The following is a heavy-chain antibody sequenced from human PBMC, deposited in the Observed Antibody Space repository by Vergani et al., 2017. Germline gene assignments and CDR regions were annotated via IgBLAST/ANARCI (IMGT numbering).Heavy chain of an antibody. CDR2: IYYSGST. J-gene: IGHJ4*02. CDR1: GGSISSYY. Sequence: QVQLQESGPGLVKPSETLSLTCPVSGGSISSYYWSWIRQPPGKGLEWIGYIYYSGSTNYNPSLKSRVTISVDTSKNQFSLKLSSVTAADTAVYYCARGYDSSGYYFDYWGQGTLVTVSS. D-gene: IGHD3-22*01. CDR3: ARGYDSSGYYFDY. V-gene: IGHV4-59*01.